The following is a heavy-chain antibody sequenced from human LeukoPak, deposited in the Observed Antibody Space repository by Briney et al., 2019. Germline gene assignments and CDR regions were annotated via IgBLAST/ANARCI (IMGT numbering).Heavy chain of an antibody. Sequence: PGGSLRLSCAASGFTFSSYWMHWVRHAPGKGLVWVSRINSDGSSTNYADSVKGRFTISRDNAKNTLYLQMNSLRAEDTAVYYCAARGYCSSTSCLLEYWGQGTLVTVSS. CDR2: INSDGSST. J-gene: IGHJ4*02. V-gene: IGHV3-74*01. CDR3: AARGYCSSTSCLLEY. CDR1: GFTFSSYW. D-gene: IGHD2-2*01.